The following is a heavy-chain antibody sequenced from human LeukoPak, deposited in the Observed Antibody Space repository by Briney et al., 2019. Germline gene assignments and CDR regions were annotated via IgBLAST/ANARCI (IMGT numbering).Heavy chain of an antibody. D-gene: IGHD1-1*01. Sequence: SVKVSCKASGGTFSSYAISWVRQAPGQGLEWMGGVIPIFGTANYAQKFQGRVTITADESTSTAYMELSSLRSEDTAVYYCARDEGTTGTKKPHFFDYWGQGTLVTVSS. V-gene: IGHV1-69*01. CDR1: GGTFSSYA. CDR2: VIPIFGTA. J-gene: IGHJ4*02. CDR3: ARDEGTTGTKKPHFFDY.